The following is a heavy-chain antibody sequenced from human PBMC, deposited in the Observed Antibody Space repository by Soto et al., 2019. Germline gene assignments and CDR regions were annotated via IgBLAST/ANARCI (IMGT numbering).Heavy chain of an antibody. CDR2: IYSAGNT. V-gene: IGHV3-66*01. CDR3: ARGRYSSGNYVEAFDI. D-gene: IGHD6-19*01. CDR1: GFTVSSNY. J-gene: IGHJ3*02. Sequence: EVQLVESGGGLVQPGGYLRLSCAASGFTVSSNYMTWVRQAPGKGLEWVSVIYSAGNTYSADSVKGRFTISRDSPKNTLYLQMNSLRAEDTAVYYWARGRYSSGNYVEAFDIWGQGTMVTVSS.